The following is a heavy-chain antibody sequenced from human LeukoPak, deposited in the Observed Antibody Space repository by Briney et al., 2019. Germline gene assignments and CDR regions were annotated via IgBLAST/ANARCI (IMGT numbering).Heavy chain of an antibody. J-gene: IGHJ6*03. CDR3: AKDGGNWYDSEGNYLMRSYMDV. CDR2: ISFDAEGD. Sequence: GGSLRLPCAASGFTFSSYGMHWVRQLPGKGREGVAAISFDAEGDDHVDSVKGRFTISRDNSKNTLYLQMNTLRVEDTAVYYCAKDGGNWYDSEGNYLMRSYMDVWGKGTTVTVSS. V-gene: IGHV3-30*18. D-gene: IGHD3-16*01. CDR1: GFTFSSYG.